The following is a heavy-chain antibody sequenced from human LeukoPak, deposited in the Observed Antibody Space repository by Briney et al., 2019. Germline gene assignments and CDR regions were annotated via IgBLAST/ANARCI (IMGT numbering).Heavy chain of an antibody. CDR3: ARGPLGRNGDYFDY. CDR1: GYTFTTYA. D-gene: IGHD7-27*01. J-gene: IGHJ4*02. Sequence: ASVKVSCKASGYTFTTYAIHWVRQAPGQRLEWMGWINSDNGNTKYSQKFQGRVTITRDTSANTVYMELSSLRSEDTAVYYCARGPLGRNGDYFDYWGQGTLVTVSS. CDR2: INSDNGNT. V-gene: IGHV1-3*04.